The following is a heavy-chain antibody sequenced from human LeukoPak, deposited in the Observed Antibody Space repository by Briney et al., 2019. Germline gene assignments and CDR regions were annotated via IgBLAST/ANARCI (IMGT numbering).Heavy chain of an antibody. Sequence: GASLKVSCKASGYTFTSYAINWVRQATGQGLEWMGWMNANSGNTGYAETFQGRVTMTRNTSKSTPYMELSSLRSEDTAVYYCARGVVGEPGFDYWGQGALVTVSS. CDR3: ARGVVGEPGFDY. CDR1: GYTFTSYA. CDR2: MNANSGNT. V-gene: IGHV1-8*01. D-gene: IGHD2-15*01. J-gene: IGHJ4*02.